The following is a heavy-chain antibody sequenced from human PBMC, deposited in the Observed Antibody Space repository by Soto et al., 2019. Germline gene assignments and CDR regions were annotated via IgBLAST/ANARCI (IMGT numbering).Heavy chain of an antibody. V-gene: IGHV4-34*01. J-gene: IGHJ5*02. CDR2: INHSGST. D-gene: IGHD6-13*01. Sequence: SATLSLTCAVYFWSFSCYYFSLIRQPPVKGLDFIGEINHSGSTNYNPSLKSLVTISVDTSKNQFSLKLSSVTAADTAVYYCARGGIEADGTVRWFDPWGKGNMVTVSS. CDR3: ARGGIEADGTVRWFDP. CDR1: FWSFSCYY.